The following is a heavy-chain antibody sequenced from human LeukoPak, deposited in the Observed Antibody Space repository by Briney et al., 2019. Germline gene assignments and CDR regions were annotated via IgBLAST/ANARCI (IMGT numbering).Heavy chain of an antibody. V-gene: IGHV3-48*03. D-gene: IGHD3-10*01. CDR3: ARDRSGSYSTFDY. CDR2: ISSSGSTI. J-gene: IGHJ4*02. Sequence: GGSLRLSCAASGFTFSSYEMNWVRQAPGKGLEWVSYISSSGSTIYYADSVMGRFTISRDNAKNSLYLQMNSLRAEGTAVYYCARDRSGSYSTFDYWGQGTLVTVSS. CDR1: GFTFSSYE.